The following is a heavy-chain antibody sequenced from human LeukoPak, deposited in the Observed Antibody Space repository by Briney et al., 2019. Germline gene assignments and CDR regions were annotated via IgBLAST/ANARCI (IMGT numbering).Heavy chain of an antibody. CDR1: GFTVSTNY. V-gene: IGHV3-53*01. J-gene: IGHJ4*02. D-gene: IGHD6-19*01. CDR3: SNGRTSSGTLQHDY. CDR2: MYTLGNT. Sequence: GGSLRLSCAASGFTVSTNYMTWIRQAPGKGLEWVSVMYTLGNTYYADSVKGRFTIPRDNSENTLYLQMNSLRAEDTALYYCSNGRTSSGTLQHDYWGQGTLVTVSS.